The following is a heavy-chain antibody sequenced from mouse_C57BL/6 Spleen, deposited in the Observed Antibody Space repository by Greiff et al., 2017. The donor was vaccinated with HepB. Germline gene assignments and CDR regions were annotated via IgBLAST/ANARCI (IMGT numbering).Heavy chain of an antibody. Sequence: VQGVESGAELAKPGASVKLSCKASGYTFTSYWMHWVKQRPGQGLEWIGYINPSSGYTKYNQKFKDKATLTADKSSSTADMQLSSLTYEDSAVYYCARLGDGNYIFDYWGQGTTLTVSS. CDR1: GYTFTSYW. CDR3: ARLGDGNYIFDY. CDR2: INPSSGYT. V-gene: IGHV1-7*01. D-gene: IGHD2-1*01. J-gene: IGHJ2*01.